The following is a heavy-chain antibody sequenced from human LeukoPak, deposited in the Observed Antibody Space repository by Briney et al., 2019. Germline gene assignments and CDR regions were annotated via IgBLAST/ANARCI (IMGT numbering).Heavy chain of an antibody. D-gene: IGHD6-19*01. V-gene: IGHV3-7*01. CDR3: ASGGGWVFFN. CDR2: INSDGSEK. J-gene: IGHJ4*02. Sequence: PGGSLRLSCAASGFPFTSHWLSWFRQSPGRELEWVAHINSDGSEKNYVDSVKGRFTISRDNARNSQFLQMNSLRAEDTAVYYCASGGGWVFFNWGQGTLVTVSS. CDR1: GFPFTSHW.